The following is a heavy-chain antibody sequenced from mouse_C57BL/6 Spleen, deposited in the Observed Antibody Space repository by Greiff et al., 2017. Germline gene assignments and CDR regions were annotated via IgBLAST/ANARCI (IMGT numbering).Heavy chain of an antibody. V-gene: IGHV1-26*01. D-gene: IGHD2-1*01. CDR3: AGWVYCNLYWYCDV. Sequence: EVQLQQPGPELVKPGASVKISCKASGYTFTDYYMNWVKQSHGKSLEWIGDINPNNGGTSYNQKFKGKATLTVDKSSSTAYMELRSLTSEDSAVYYCAGWVYCNLYWYCDVWGTGTTVTVSS. J-gene: IGHJ1*03. CDR2: INPNNGGT. CDR1: GYTFTDYY.